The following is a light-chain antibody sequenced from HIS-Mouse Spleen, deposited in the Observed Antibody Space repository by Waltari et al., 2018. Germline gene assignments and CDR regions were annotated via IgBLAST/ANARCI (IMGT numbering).Light chain of an antibody. CDR1: SSDVGSYNL. J-gene: IGLJ2*01. V-gene: IGLV2-23*01. CDR2: ERS. Sequence: QSALTQPASVSGSPGQSITISCTGTSSDVGSYNLVSWYQQHPGKAPKLMMYERSKRPSGVSTRLSGSKSGNTASLTISGLQAEDEADYYCCSYAGSSTYVVFGGGTKLTVL. CDR3: CSYAGSSTYVV.